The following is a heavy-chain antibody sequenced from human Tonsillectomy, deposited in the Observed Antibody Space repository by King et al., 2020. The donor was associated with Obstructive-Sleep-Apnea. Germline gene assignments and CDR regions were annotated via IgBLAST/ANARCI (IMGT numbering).Heavy chain of an antibody. CDR1: GFTFSDYW. CDR3: ARTWSFDY. CDR2: INQDRSDK. D-gene: IGHD3-3*01. J-gene: IGHJ4*02. Sequence: QLVQSGGGLVQPGGSLRLSCAASGFTFSDYWMSWVRQAPGKGLECVANINQDRSDKFYLDSLKGRFTISRDNAKNSLYLQMNSLRAEDTAIYYCARTWSFDYWGQGALVTVSS. V-gene: IGHV3-7*03.